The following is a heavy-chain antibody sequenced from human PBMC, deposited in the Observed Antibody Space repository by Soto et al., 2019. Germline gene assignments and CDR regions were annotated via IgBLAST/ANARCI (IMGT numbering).Heavy chain of an antibody. CDR2: RNPNASDT. V-gene: IGHV1-8*01. Sequence: SGQVSCMASGYTFTWYDINWVRQATAQGLEWMGWRNPNASDTAYAQKFQGRVTMTRNTSLSTAYMELSRLRSEDTAVYYCARGKRRIYSDFWSQAMDVWGQGATVNVSS. D-gene: IGHD3-3*01. J-gene: IGHJ6*02. CDR1: GYTFTWYD. CDR3: ARGKRRIYSDFWSQAMDV.